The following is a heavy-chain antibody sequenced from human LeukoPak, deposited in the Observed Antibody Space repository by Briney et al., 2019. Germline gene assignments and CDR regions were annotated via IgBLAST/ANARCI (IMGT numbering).Heavy chain of an antibody. CDR2: INPSGGST. CDR1: GGTFSSYA. D-gene: IGHD2-15*01. CDR3: ARRWCGSSSSCQFDY. Sequence: ASVKVSCKASGGTFSSYAISWVRQAPGQGLEWMGIINPSGGSTTYTQKFQGRVTMTRDTSTSTVYMELSSLRSEDTAVYYCARRWCGSSSSCQFDYWGQGTLVTVSS. J-gene: IGHJ4*02. V-gene: IGHV1-46*01.